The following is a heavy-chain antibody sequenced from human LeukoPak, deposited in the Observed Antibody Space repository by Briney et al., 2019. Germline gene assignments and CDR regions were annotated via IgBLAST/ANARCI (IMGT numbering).Heavy chain of an antibody. CDR1: GFTFSSYA. CDR3: ARSPFSSGWFDY. D-gene: IGHD6-19*01. V-gene: IGHV3-30*04. J-gene: IGHJ4*02. Sequence: PGRSLRLSCAASGFTFSSYAMHWVRQAPGKGLEWVAVISYDGSNKYYADSVKGRFTISRDNSKNTLYLQMNSLRAEDTAVYYCARSPFSSGWFDYWGQGTLVTVSS. CDR2: ISYDGSNK.